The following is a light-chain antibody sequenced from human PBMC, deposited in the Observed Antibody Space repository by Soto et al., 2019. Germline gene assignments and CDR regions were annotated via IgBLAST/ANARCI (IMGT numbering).Light chain of an antibody. CDR3: QQRCNWLT. CDR1: QSVSSY. Sequence: VLTQSPATLSLSPGDSATLSCRASQSVSSYLAWYQQKPGQAPRLLIYDASNRATGIPARFSGSGSGTEFTLTIRSLEPEDFAVYDCQQRCNWLTCGGGTKVDIK. CDR2: DAS. J-gene: IGKJ4*01. V-gene: IGKV3-11*01.